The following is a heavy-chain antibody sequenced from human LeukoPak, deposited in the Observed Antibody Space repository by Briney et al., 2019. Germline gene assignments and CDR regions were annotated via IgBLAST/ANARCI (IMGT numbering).Heavy chain of an antibody. CDR3: ARGMRYFDWLLRIDAFDI. J-gene: IGHJ3*02. Sequence: ASVKVSRKASVYTLTGHYMHGVPHAPGRGLAWMGWNNPNSAGTNYAQKVQGRVTMTRDTSISTAYMELSRLRSDDTAVYYCARGMRYFDWLLRIDAFDIWGQGTMVTVSS. D-gene: IGHD3-9*01. V-gene: IGHV1-2*02. CDR2: NNPNSAGT. CDR1: VYTLTGHY.